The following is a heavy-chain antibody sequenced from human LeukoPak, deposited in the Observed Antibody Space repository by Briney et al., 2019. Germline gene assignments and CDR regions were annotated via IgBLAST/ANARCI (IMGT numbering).Heavy chain of an antibody. CDR1: GFPFSSYW. D-gene: IGHD4-11*01. CDR2: IKQDGGET. J-gene: IGHJ4*02. V-gene: IGHV3-7*01. CDR3: TREDHSNYND. Sequence: GGSLRLSCAASGFPFSSYWMAWVRQAPGKGLEWVASIKQDGGETFYVDSVKGRFTISRDNAKNSLYLQMNSLRAEDTAVYYCTREDHSNYNDWGQGTLVTVSS.